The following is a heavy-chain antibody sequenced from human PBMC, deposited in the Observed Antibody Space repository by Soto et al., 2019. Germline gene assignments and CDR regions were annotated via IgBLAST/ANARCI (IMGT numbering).Heavy chain of an antibody. D-gene: IGHD5-18*01. J-gene: IGHJ6*02. Sequence: ASVKVSCKASGYTFTGYYMHWVRHAPGQGLEWMGWINPNSGGTNYAQRFQGRVTMTRDTSISTAYMELSRLRSDDTAVYYCASLGYSYGYYYYYGMDVWGQGTTVTVSS. CDR3: ASLGYSYGYYYYYGMDV. CDR1: GYTFTGYY. V-gene: IGHV1-2*02. CDR2: INPNSGGT.